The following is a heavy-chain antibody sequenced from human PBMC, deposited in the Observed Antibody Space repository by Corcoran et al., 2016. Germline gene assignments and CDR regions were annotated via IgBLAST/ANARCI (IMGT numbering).Heavy chain of an antibody. J-gene: IGHJ4*02. V-gene: IGHV3-53*01. CDR1: GFTVSSNY. CDR3: ARSGYTYGPYFDY. CDR2: IYNSGST. Sequence: EVQLVESGGGLIQPGGSLRLSCAASGFTVSSNYMNWVRQAPGKGLEWVSVIYNSGSTYYADSVKGRFTISRDNSKNTLYLQMNSLRAEDTALYYCARSGYTYGPYFDYWGQGTLVTVSS. D-gene: IGHD5-18*01.